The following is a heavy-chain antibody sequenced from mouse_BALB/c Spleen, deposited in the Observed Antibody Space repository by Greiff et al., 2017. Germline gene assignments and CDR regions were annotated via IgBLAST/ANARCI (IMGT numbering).Heavy chain of an antibody. CDR2: ISNGGGST. CDR3: ARDYYGNYAMDY. V-gene: IGHV5-12-2*01. D-gene: IGHD1-1*01. CDR1: GFTFSSYT. Sequence: EVKVVESGGGLVQPGGSLKLSCAASGFTFSSYTMSWVRQTPEKRLEWVAYISNGGGSTYYPDTVKGRFTISRDNAKNTLYLQMSSLKSEDTAMYYCARDYYGNYAMDYWGQGTSVTVSS. J-gene: IGHJ4*01.